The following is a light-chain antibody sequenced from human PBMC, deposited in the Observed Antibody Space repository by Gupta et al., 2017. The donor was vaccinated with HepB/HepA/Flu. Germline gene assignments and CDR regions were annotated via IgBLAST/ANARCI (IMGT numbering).Light chain of an antibody. V-gene: IGLV3-21*03. Sequence: SYVLTQPPSVSVAPGKTARITCGGNSIGSNSVHWYQQKPGQAPALVVYDDSDRPSGIPARFSCSPSGSTATLTTSRVDAGDEADYYWQVSDTLTSDHPVFGGGTKLTVL. CDR1: SIGSNS. J-gene: IGLJ2*01. CDR2: DDS. CDR3: QVSDTLTSDHPV.